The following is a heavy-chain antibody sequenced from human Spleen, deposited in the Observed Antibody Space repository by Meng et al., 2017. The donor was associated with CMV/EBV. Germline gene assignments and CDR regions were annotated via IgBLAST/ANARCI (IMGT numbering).Heavy chain of an antibody. D-gene: IGHD2-2*01. V-gene: IGHV4-34*01. CDR3: ARDGKTSWSYFYGMDV. J-gene: IGHJ6*02. CDR2: INHSGST. CDR1: GGSFSGYY. Sequence: SETLSLTCAVYGGSFSGYYWSWIRQPPGKGLEWIGEINHSGSTNYNPSLKSRITISVDTSKNQFSLSLRSVTSADTAVYYCARDGKTSWSYFYGMDVWGQGTTVTVSS.